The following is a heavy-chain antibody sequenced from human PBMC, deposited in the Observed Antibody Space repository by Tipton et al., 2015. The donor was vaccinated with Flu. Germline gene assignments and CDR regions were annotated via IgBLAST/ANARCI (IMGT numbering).Heavy chain of an antibody. J-gene: IGHJ4*02. D-gene: IGHD3-10*01. CDR1: GGSISYYY. V-gene: IGHV4-59*12. Sequence: TLSLTCSVSGGSISYYYWNWIRQPPGKGLEWIGFSYYSGSTSYNPSLQSRVTISVDTSKNEFSLKLNSVTAADTAVYYCARASGSGTYVIFDYWGQGTLVTVSS. CDR2: SYYSGST. CDR3: ARASGSGTYVIFDY.